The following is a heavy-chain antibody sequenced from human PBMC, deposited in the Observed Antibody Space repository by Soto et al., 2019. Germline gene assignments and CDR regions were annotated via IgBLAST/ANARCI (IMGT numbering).Heavy chain of an antibody. V-gene: IGHV1-18*01. D-gene: IGHD4-17*01. CDR3: ARDKRNGEYIFDY. CDR2: ISAYNGNT. Sequence: QVQLVQSGAEVKKPGASVKVSCKASGYTFTSYGISWVRQAPGQGLEWMGWISAYNGNTNYAQKLQGRVTMTTDTYTSTDYMELRSMRYDDTAVYYCARDKRNGEYIFDYWGQGTLVTVSS. J-gene: IGHJ4*02. CDR1: GYTFTSYG.